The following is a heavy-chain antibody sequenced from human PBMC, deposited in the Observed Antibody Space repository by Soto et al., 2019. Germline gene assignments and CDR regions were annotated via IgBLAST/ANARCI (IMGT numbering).Heavy chain of an antibody. J-gene: IGHJ3*01. CDR1: GDSISCYY. V-gene: IGHV4-59*12. CDR2: MFYSGST. D-gene: IGHD6-19*01. Sequence: SETLSLTCTVSGDSISCYYWSWIRQPPGKGLEWIGYMFYSGSTNYNPSLKRGVTISVDTLYLQMNSLRAEDTAIYYCVREGSVWSFRESFDFWGRGTMVTVSS. CDR3: VREGSVWSFRESFDF.